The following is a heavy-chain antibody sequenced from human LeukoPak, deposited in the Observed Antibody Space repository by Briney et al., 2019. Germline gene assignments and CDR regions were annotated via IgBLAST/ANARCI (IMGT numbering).Heavy chain of an antibody. CDR1: GFTFSSYE. CDR2: ISSSGSTI. J-gene: IGHJ4*02. V-gene: IGHV3-48*03. D-gene: IGHD3-9*01. CDR3: AREYFETPNQLDY. Sequence: AGGSLRLSCAASGFTFSSYEMNWVRQAPGKGLEWVSYISSSGSTIYYADSVKGRFTISRDNAKNSLYLQMNSLRAEDTALYYCAREYFETPNQLDYWGQGALVTVSS.